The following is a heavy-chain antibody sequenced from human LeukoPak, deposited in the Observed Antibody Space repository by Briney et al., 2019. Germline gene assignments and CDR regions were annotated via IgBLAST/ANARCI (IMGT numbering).Heavy chain of an antibody. Sequence: ASVKVSCKASGYIFTSYDINWVRQATGQGLEWMGWISAYNGNTNYAQKLQGGVTMTTDTSTSTAYMELRSLRSDDTAVYYCAKGLVNPFRYYMDVWGKGTTVTVSS. D-gene: IGHD2-2*01. CDR1: GYIFTSYD. CDR3: AKGLVNPFRYYMDV. J-gene: IGHJ6*03. V-gene: IGHV1-18*01. CDR2: ISAYNGNT.